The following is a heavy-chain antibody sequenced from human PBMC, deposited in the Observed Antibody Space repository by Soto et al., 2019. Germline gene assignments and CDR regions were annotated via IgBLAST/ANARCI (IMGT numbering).Heavy chain of an antibody. V-gene: IGHV4-30-4*01. D-gene: IGHD6-6*01. CDR1: GGSINSDEYY. CDR2: IYYSGST. CDR3: ARDRSNSPDFFDF. Sequence: TLSVTCSVSGGSINSDEYYWSWIRQAPGEGLEWIGYIYYSGSTSYNPALKSRLTISINTSKNQFSLKLTSVSAADTAVYYCARDRSNSPDFFDFWGQGTLVTVS. J-gene: IGHJ4*01.